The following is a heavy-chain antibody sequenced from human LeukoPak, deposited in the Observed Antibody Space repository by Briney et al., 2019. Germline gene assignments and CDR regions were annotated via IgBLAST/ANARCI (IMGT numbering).Heavy chain of an antibody. V-gene: IGHV3-23*01. CDR1: GFTFSDYY. CDR3: AKDPDYEPGYYFDY. CDR2: ISGSGGST. D-gene: IGHD4-17*01. Sequence: GGSLRLSCAASGFTFSDYYMNWIRQAPGKGLEWVSAISGSGGSTYYADSVKGRFTISRDNSKNTLYLQMNSLRAEDTAVYYCAKDPDYEPGYYFDYWGQGTLVTVSS. J-gene: IGHJ4*02.